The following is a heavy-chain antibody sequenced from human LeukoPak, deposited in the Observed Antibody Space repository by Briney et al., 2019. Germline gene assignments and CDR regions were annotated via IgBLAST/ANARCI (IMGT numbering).Heavy chain of an antibody. CDR2: IFPGDLEV. V-gene: IGHV5-51*01. D-gene: IGHD3-10*01. J-gene: IGHJ4*01. CDR3: ARHAHDYYGSGSYPLFDL. CDR1: GYKFTNYW. Sequence: GESLKISCQASGYKFTNYWIGWVRQMPGKGLECLGIIFPGDLEVRYSPSFQGQVTISSDKSTSTAYLQWGSLKASDTAMYYCARHAHDYYGSGSYPLFDLWGQGTLVPVSS.